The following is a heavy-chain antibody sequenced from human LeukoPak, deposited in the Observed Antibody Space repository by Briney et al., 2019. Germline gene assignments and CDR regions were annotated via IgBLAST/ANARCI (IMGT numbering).Heavy chain of an antibody. J-gene: IGHJ4*02. CDR3: ARQTGESTNFDN. V-gene: IGHV3-53*01. Sequence: GGSLRLSCAASGFTVSSSYISWVRQAPEKGLEWVSAIYSGGTTYYADSVKGRFTISRDNSKNMLYLQMNSLRAEDTAVYHCARQTGESTNFDNWGQGTLVTVSS. D-gene: IGHD2-2*01. CDR2: IYSGGTT. CDR1: GFTVSSSY.